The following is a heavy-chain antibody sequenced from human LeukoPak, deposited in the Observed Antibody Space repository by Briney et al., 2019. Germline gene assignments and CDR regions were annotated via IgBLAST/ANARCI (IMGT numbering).Heavy chain of an antibody. D-gene: IGHD3-3*01. V-gene: IGHV3-23*01. CDR1: GFTFSSYA. Sequence: GGSLRLSCAASGFTFSSYAMSWVRQAPGKGLEWVSAISGSGGSTYYADSVKGRFTISRDNSKNTLYLQMNSLRAEDTAVYYCAKVQLGPITIFEVAHDAFDIWGQGTMVTVSS. J-gene: IGHJ3*02. CDR2: ISGSGGST. CDR3: AKVQLGPITIFEVAHDAFDI.